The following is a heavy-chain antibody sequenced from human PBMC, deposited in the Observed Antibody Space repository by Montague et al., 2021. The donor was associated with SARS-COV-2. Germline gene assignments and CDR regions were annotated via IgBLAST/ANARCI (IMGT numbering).Heavy chain of an antibody. J-gene: IGHJ4*02. CDR1: GGSISSSNW. Sequence: SETLSLTCAVSGGSISSSNWWSWVRQPPGKGLEWIGDIYHSGSTNNNPSLKSRVTISVDKSKNQFSVKLSSVTAEDTAVYYCAGGGSSSFPFDYWGQGTLVTVSS. CDR2: IYHSGST. CDR3: AGGGSSSFPFDY. D-gene: IGHD6-13*01. V-gene: IGHV4-4*02.